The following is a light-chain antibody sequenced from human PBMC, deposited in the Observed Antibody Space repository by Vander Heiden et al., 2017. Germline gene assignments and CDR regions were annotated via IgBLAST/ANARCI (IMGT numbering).Light chain of an antibody. CDR1: QSISSW. CDR3: QQDNSYSHT. CDR2: KAS. V-gene: IGKV1-5*03. Sequence: DIQMTQSPSTLSASVGDRVTITCRASQSISSWLAWYQQKPGKAPKLLIYKASSLESGVPSRFSGSGSGTEFTLTISSLHPDDFATYYCQQDNSYSHTFGQGTKVEI. J-gene: IGKJ1*01.